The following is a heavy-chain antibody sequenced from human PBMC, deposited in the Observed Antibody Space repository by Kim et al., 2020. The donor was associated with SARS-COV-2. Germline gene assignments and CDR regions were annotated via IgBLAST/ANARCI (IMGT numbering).Heavy chain of an antibody. CDR3: AKDLRILERPTRGHFDY. V-gene: IGHV3-9*01. CDR2: ISWNSGSI. Sequence: GGSLRLSCAASGFTFDDYAMHWVRQAPGKGLEWVSGISWNSGSIGYADSVKGRFTISRDNAKNSLYLQMNSLRAEDTALYYCAKDLRILERPTRGHFDYWGQGTLVTVSS. D-gene: IGHD1-1*01. CDR1: GFTFDDYA. J-gene: IGHJ4*02.